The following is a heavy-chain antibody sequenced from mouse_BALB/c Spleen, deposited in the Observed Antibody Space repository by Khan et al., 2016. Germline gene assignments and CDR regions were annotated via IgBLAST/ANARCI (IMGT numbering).Heavy chain of an antibody. CDR2: INTNTGEP. V-gene: IGHV9-3*02. J-gene: IGHJ3*01. CDR1: GYTFTNYG. Sequence: QIQLVQSGPELKKPGETVKISCKASGYTFTNYGMNWVKQAPGNGLKWMGWINTNTGEPTYAEEFKGRFAFSLETSARTAYLQINNLKNEDTATXFGAEDYYGSNWFAYWGQGTLVTASA. D-gene: IGHD1-1*01. CDR3: AEDYYGSNWFAY.